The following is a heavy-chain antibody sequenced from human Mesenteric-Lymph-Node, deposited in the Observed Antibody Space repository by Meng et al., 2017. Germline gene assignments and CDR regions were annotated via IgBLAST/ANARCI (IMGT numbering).Heavy chain of an antibody. CDR2: IYYSGST. J-gene: IGHJ4*01. D-gene: IGHD3-22*01. CDR3: ARVDSSGYFLDY. V-gene: IGHV4-31*03. Sequence: QVQLQESGLGLVKPSQTLSLTCTVPGGSISSGGHSWSWIRQYPGKGLEWIAYIYYSGSTYYNPSLKSRVILSVDTSKNQFSLKLSSVTAADTAVYYCARVDSSGYFLDYWGQGTLVTVSS. CDR1: GGSISSGGHS.